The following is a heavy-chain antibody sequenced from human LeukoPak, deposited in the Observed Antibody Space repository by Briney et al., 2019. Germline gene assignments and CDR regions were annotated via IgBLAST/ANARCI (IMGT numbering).Heavy chain of an antibody. V-gene: IGHV3-30*02. J-gene: IGHJ4*02. CDR1: GFTFSSYG. Sequence: GGSLRLSCAASGFTFSSYGMHWVRQAPGKGLEWVAFIRYDGSNKYYADSVKGRFTISRDNSKNTLYLQMNSLRAEDTALYYCAKDIDSSGWYIDYWGQGTLVTVSS. CDR3: AKDIDSSGWYIDY. D-gene: IGHD6-19*01. CDR2: IRYDGSNK.